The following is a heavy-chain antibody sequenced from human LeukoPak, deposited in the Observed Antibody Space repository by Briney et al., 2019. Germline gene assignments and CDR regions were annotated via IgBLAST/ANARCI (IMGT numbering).Heavy chain of an antibody. CDR3: ARGDSSGWYEGWFDP. D-gene: IGHD6-19*01. CDR2: IYYSGST. V-gene: IGHV4-59*01. J-gene: IGHJ5*02. CDR1: GGSISSYY. Sequence: SQTLSLTCTVSGGSISSYYWSWIRQPPGKGLEWIGYIYYSGSTNYNPSLKSRVTISVDTSKNQFPLKLSSVTAADTAVYYCARGDSSGWYEGWFDPWGQGTLVTVSS.